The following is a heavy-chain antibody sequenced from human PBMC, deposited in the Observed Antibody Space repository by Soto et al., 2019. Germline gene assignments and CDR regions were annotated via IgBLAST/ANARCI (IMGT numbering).Heavy chain of an antibody. J-gene: IGHJ4*02. CDR1: GFTFSSYW. CDR3: VRTSLVVAAATRADN. V-gene: IGHV3-74*01. CDR2: INSDGSST. D-gene: IGHD2-15*01. Sequence: EVQLVESGGGLVQPGGSLRLSCAASGFTFSSYWMHWVRQAPGKGLVWVSRINSDGSSTSYADSVKGRFTISRDNAKNTLYLQMNSLRAEETAVYYCVRTSLVVAAATRADNWGQGTLLTVSS.